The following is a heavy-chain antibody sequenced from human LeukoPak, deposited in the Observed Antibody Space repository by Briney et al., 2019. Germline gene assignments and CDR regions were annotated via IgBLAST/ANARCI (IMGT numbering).Heavy chain of an antibody. CDR1: GYTFTGYY. J-gene: IGHJ6*03. D-gene: IGHD6-6*01. CDR2: INPNSGGT. Sequence: ASVKVSCKASGYTFTGYYMHWVRQAPGQGLEWMGWINPNSGGTNYAQKFQGRVTTTRDTSISTAYMELSRLRSDDTAVYYCAKYSSSHYYYYMDVWGKGTTVTVSS. CDR3: AKYSSSHYYYYMDV. V-gene: IGHV1-2*02.